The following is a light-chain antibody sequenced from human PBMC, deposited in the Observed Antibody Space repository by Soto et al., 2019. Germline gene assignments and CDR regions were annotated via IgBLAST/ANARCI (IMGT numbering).Light chain of an antibody. J-gene: IGKJ1*01. CDR2: DAS. CDR3: QQYKSYSSWA. Sequence: DIQMTQSPSTLSASVGDRVTITCRASQSIGNWLAWYQQKRGKAPKLLIYDASTLESGVPSRFSGSASGTEFTLTISRLQPDDFATYYCQQYKSYSSWAFGQGTKVDIK. V-gene: IGKV1-5*01. CDR1: QSIGNW.